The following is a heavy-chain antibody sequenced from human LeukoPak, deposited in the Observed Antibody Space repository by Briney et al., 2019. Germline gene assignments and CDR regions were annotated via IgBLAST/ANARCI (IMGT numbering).Heavy chain of an antibody. J-gene: IGHJ6*02. Sequence: SETLSLTCTVSGVSISIYYWRWMRQPPGKGLEWIGYIYYSGSTNYNPSLKSRVTISVDTSKNQFSLKLSSVTAADTAVYYCAAGSSDGNYDYYGLDVWGQGTTVTVSS. D-gene: IGHD6-6*01. CDR3: AAGSSDGNYDYYGLDV. CDR1: GVSISIYY. V-gene: IGHV4-59*08. CDR2: IYYSGST.